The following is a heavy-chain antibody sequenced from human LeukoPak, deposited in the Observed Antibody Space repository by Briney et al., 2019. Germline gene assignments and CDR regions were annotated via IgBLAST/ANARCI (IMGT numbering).Heavy chain of an antibody. Sequence: GGSLRLSCAASGFTFSSDWMHWVRQAPGKGLVWVSRIKGDGSSTSYADSVKGRFTISRDNAKNTLFLQMNSLRAEDTAVYYCVRDGVGAPPFDYWGQGALVTVSS. D-gene: IGHD1-26*01. V-gene: IGHV3-74*01. CDR1: GFTFSSDW. CDR2: IKGDGSST. CDR3: VRDGVGAPPFDY. J-gene: IGHJ4*02.